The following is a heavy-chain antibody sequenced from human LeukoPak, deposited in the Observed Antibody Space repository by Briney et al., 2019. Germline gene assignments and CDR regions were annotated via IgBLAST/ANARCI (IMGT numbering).Heavy chain of an antibody. D-gene: IGHD6-25*01. Sequence: GGSLRLSCAATGFRFDAYAMSWVRQAPGKGLDWVAAISHSGSLSTYAASVKGRFTISRDNSKDMLYLQMHSLRAEDTALYYCARNAASDYYYYLGVWGKGTTVTASS. CDR3: ARNAASDYYYYLGV. V-gene: IGHV3-23*01. CDR1: GFRFDAYA. J-gene: IGHJ6*03. CDR2: ISHSGSLS.